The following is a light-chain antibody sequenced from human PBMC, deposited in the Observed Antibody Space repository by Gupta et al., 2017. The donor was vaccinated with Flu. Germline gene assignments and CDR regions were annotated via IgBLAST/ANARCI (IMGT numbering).Light chain of an antibody. CDR2: GAS. CDR3: QQYNSWPRS. J-gene: IGKJ2*03. CDR1: QSVGNK. V-gene: IGKV3-15*01. Sequence: EIVMTQSPATLSVSPGERAALSCRTSQSVGNKLAWYQQKPGQAPRLLIYGASTRASDVSGRISGSGSGTEFTLTISSLQSEDFAIYYCQQYNSWPRSFGQGTKLEIK.